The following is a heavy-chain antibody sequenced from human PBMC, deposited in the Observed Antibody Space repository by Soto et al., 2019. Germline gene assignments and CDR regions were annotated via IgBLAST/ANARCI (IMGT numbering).Heavy chain of an antibody. CDR1: GGSVSSGSYY. D-gene: IGHD3-22*01. CDR3: ARDNDASRGYGVGAWGCYYYGWGG. Sequence: WETLSLTCTVSGGSVSSGSYYWRWIRQPPEKGLEWNAYIYYSGSTNCHPSFKWRVTISVDTSKNQFSLKLSSVTARATAVYYFARDNDASRGYGVGAWGCYYYGWGGCRRGTT. J-gene: IGHJ6*01. V-gene: IGHV4-61*01. CDR2: IYYSGST.